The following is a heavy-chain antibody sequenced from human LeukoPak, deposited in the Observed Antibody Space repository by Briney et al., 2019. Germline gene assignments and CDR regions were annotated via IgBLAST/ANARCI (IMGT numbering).Heavy chain of an antibody. CDR3: ARDQTHYDFWSGYPTGWFDP. D-gene: IGHD3-3*01. J-gene: IGHJ5*02. V-gene: IGHV4-59*12. CDR1: GGSISSYY. Sequence: TSETLSLTCTVSGGSISSYYWSWIRQPPGKGLEWIGYIYYSGSTYYNPSLKSRVTISVDTSKNQFSLKLSSVTAADTAVYYCARDQTHYDFWSGYPTGWFDPWGQGTLVTVSS. CDR2: IYYSGST.